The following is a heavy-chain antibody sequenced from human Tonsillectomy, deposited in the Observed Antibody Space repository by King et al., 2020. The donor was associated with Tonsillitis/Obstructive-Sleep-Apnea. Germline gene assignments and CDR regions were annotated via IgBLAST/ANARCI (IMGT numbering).Heavy chain of an antibody. V-gene: IGHV7-4-1*02. D-gene: IGHD2-2*01. J-gene: IGHJ5*01. Sequence: QLVQSGSELKKPGASVKVSCKASGYTFTSYAMNWVRQAPGQGLEWMGWINTNTGNPTYAQGFTGRFVFSLDTSVSTAYLQISSLKAEDTAVYYCAREGQDRLFYCSSTSCFRNWFDYWGQGTLVTVSS. CDR1: GYTFTSYA. CDR2: INTNTGNP. CDR3: AREGQDRLFYCSSTSCFRNWFDY.